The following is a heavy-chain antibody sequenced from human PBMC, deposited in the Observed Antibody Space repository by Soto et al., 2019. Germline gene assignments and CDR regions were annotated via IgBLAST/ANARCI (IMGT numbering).Heavy chain of an antibody. V-gene: IGHV3-23*01. D-gene: IGHD2-15*01. CDR2: ISGSGGST. CDR3: AKDGYCSGGNCYFPHHPYGMDV. CDR1: GFTFSSYA. J-gene: IGHJ6*02. Sequence: EVQLLESGGGLVQPGGSLRLSCAASGFTFSSYAMSWVRQAPGKGLEWVSAISGSGGSTYYADSVKGRFTLSRDNSKNTMYLQMNSLRAEDTDVYCCAKDGYCSGGNCYFPHHPYGMDVWCQETTVTASS.